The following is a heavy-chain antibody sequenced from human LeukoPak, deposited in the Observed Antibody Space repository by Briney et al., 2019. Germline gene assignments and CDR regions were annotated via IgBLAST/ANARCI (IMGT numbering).Heavy chain of an antibody. D-gene: IGHD3-22*01. V-gene: IGHV1-46*01. CDR1: GYTFTGYY. CDR2: INPSGGST. CDR3: ARDRGDSRPYDY. J-gene: IGHJ4*02. Sequence: ASVKVSCKASGYTFTGYYMHWVRQAPGQGLEWMGIINPSGGSTSYAQKFQGRVTMTRDMSTSTVYMELSSLRSEDTAVYYCARDRGDSRPYDYWGQGTLVTVSP.